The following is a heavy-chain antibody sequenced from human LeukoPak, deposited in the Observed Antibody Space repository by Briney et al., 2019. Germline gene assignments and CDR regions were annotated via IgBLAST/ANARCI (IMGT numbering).Heavy chain of an antibody. V-gene: IGHV4-30-4*08. CDR2: IYYSGST. D-gene: IGHD3-22*01. Sequence: SQTLSLTCTVSGGSISSGDYYWSWIRQPPGKGLEWIGYIYYSGSTYYNPSLKSRVTISVDTSKNQFSLKLTSVTAADTAVYYCARDQTTTYYYASSGYHDAFDIWGQGTMVTVSS. J-gene: IGHJ3*02. CDR1: GGSISSGDYY. CDR3: ARDQTTTYYYASSGYHDAFDI.